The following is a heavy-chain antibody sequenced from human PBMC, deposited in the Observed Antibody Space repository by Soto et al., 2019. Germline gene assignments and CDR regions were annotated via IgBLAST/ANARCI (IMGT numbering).Heavy chain of an antibody. CDR1: GSSINSYA. J-gene: IGHJ4*02. CDR2: ISASGTAT. D-gene: IGHD1-7*01. Sequence: GGSLRLSCAASGSSINSYAMTWVRQAPGKGLEWVSLISASGTATYYADSVKGRFTISRDNSKNMVYLQMNSLRAEDTAVYFCAKDLRLELRGGDYWGQGTLVTVSS. CDR3: AKDLRLELRGGDY. V-gene: IGHV3-23*01.